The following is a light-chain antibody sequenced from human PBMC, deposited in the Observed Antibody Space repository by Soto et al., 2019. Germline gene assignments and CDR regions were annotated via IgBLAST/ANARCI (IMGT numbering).Light chain of an antibody. J-gene: IGKJ1*01. CDR2: AAS. CDR3: QHYDTFSWT. CDR1: QDIDIS. Sequence: DIQMTQSPSTLSVSVGDRVTITCRASQDIDISLAWFQQRPGKAPELLIYAASGLVTGVPPTFSGSGSGTEFTLTISSVQPDDFATYFCQHYDTFSWTFGQGTKVEMK. V-gene: IGKV1-5*01.